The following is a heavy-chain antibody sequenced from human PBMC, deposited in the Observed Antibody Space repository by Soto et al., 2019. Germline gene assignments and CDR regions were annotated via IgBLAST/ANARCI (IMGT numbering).Heavy chain of an antibody. CDR3: ARLKGMEANYYYHGIDV. V-gene: IGHV1-3*01. CDR1: RYSFSTYS. Sequence: QVQVVQSGAEVKKPGASVKVSCKASRYSFSTYSMHWVRQAPGQGLEWMGWINGANGNTRYAQKFKDRVSISRDTTASTGYMELSSLRSEDTAVYYCARLKGMEANYYYHGIDVWGPGTTVSVSS. D-gene: IGHD6-25*01. CDR2: INGANGNT. J-gene: IGHJ6*02.